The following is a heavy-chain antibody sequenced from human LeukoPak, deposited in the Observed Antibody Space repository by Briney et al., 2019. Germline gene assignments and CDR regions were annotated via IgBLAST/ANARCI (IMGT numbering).Heavy chain of an antibody. CDR2: IIPIFGTA. CDR3: ARHFLIEYCRSGMWFDP. V-gene: IGHV1-69*05. J-gene: IGHJ5*02. CDR1: GGTFSSYA. Sequence: SVTVSCKASGGTFSSYAISWVRQAPGQGLEWMGGIIPIFGTANYAQKFQGRVTITTDESTSTAYMELSSLRSEDTAVYYCARHFLIEYCRSGMWFDPRGQGTLVTVSS. D-gene: IGHD6-6*01.